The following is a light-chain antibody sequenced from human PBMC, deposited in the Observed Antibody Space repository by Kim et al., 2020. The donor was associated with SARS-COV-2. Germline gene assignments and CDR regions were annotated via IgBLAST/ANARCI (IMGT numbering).Light chain of an antibody. CDR1: QSVHIF. Sequence: DIVLTQSPATLSLSPGERATLSCRASQSVHIFLACYQQKPGQAPRLLIYDASNRAAGIPARFSGSGSGTDFSLTISSLEPEDFATNYCHHRSDCPLTFGGGTKVDIK. V-gene: IGKV3-11*01. CDR2: DAS. J-gene: IGKJ4*01. CDR3: HHRSDCPLT.